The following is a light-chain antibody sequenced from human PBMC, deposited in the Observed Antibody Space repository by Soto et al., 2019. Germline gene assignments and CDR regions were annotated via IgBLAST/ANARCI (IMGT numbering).Light chain of an antibody. J-gene: IGKJ4*01. V-gene: IGKV3-15*01. Sequence: EIVLTQSPGTLSLSPGGRATLSCRASQSVSGFLAWYQQKPGQAPRLLILGASTRATGVPARFSGSGSGTEFTLTISGLQSEDFAIYYCQHYKTWPLAFGGGTKVDIK. CDR1: QSVSGF. CDR3: QHYKTWPLA. CDR2: GAS.